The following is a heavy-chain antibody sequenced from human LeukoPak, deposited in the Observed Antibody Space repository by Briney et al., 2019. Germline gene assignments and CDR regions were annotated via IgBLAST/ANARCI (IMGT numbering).Heavy chain of an antibody. J-gene: IGHJ6*04. CDR1: GFTFSSYS. V-gene: IGHV3-21*01. CDR2: ISSSSSYI. Sequence: GGSLRLSCAASGFTFSSYSMNWVRQAPGKGLEWVSSISSSSSYIYYADSVKGRLTISRDNAKNSLYLQMNSLRAEDTAVYYCAELGITMIGGVWGKGTTVTISS. CDR3: AELGITMIGGV. D-gene: IGHD3-10*02.